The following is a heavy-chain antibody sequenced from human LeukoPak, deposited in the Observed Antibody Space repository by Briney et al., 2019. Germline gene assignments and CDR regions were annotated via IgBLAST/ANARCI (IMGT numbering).Heavy chain of an antibody. Sequence: SETLSLTCTVSGGSISSYYWSWIRQPPGKGLGWIGYIYYSGSTNYNPSLKSRVTISVDTSKNQFSLKLSSVTAADTAVYYCARALYSNYVRRGYYFDYWGQGTLVTVSS. CDR3: ARALYSNYVRRGYYFDY. CDR2: IYYSGST. J-gene: IGHJ4*02. V-gene: IGHV4-59*01. CDR1: GGSISSYY. D-gene: IGHD4-11*01.